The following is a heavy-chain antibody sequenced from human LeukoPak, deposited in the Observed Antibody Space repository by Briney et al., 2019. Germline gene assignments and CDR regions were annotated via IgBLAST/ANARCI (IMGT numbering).Heavy chain of an antibody. D-gene: IGHD2-15*01. J-gene: IGHJ4*02. Sequence: GGSLRLSCAASGFTFSSFAMHWVRQAPGKGLEWVAVISYDGSNKYYADSVKGRFTISRDNSKNTLYLQMNSLRAEDTAVYYCARADCSGGSCQGPDSPGFDYWGQGTLVTVSS. V-gene: IGHV3-30-3*01. CDR3: ARADCSGGSCQGPDSPGFDY. CDR1: GFTFSSFA. CDR2: ISYDGSNK.